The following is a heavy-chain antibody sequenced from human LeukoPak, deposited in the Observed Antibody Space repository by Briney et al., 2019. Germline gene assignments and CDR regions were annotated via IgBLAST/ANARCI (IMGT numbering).Heavy chain of an antibody. Sequence: SVKVSCKASGGTFSSYAISWVRQAPGQGLEWMGGIIPIFGTANYAQKFQGRVTIATDESTSTAYMELSSLRSEDTAVYYCASGDCSGGGCYVPWEARKRWAFNAFDIWGQGTMVTVSS. CDR1: GGTFSSYA. J-gene: IGHJ3*02. D-gene: IGHD2-15*01. CDR3: ASGDCSGGGCYVPWEARKRWAFNAFDI. V-gene: IGHV1-69*05. CDR2: IIPIFGTA.